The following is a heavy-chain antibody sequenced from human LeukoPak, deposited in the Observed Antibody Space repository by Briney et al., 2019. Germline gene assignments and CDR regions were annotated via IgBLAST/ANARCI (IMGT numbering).Heavy chain of an antibody. CDR1: GGSISSYY. Sequence: PSETLSLTCTVSGGSISSYYWGWIRQPPGKGLEWIGSIYHSGSTYYNPSLKSRVTISVDTSKNQFSLKLSSVTAADTAVYYCARDHGYYYDSSGYHRWFDPWGQGTLVTVSS. D-gene: IGHD3-22*01. V-gene: IGHV4-38-2*02. J-gene: IGHJ5*02. CDR3: ARDHGYYYDSSGYHRWFDP. CDR2: IYHSGST.